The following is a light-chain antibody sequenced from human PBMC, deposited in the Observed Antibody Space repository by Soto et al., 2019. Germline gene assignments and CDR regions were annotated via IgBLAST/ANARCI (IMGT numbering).Light chain of an antibody. J-gene: IGKJ4*01. CDR2: DAS. V-gene: IGKV3-20*01. CDR3: RQYGSTPLT. Sequence: EIVLTQSPGTLSLSPGERATLSCRASQSVGSNSLAWYQQRPGQAPRFLIYDASSRATGIPDRFSGSGSGTDFTLTISRLEPEDFAVYYCRQYGSTPLTFGGGTKVEIK. CDR1: QSVGSNS.